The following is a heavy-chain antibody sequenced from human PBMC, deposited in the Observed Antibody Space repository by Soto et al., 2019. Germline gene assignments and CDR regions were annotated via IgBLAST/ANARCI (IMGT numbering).Heavy chain of an antibody. V-gene: IGHV1-18*01. J-gene: IGHJ3*02. Sequence: QVQLVQSGAEVKKPGASVKFSCKASGYTFTSYGISWVRQAPGQGREWMGWISAYNGNTNYAQKLQGRVTMTTDTSTSTACRELRSVRSDDTAVYYCARGVRSSWYQGAVDIWVHGTMVTVSS. CDR1: GYTFTSYG. CDR2: ISAYNGNT. CDR3: ARGVRSSWYQGAVDI. D-gene: IGHD6-13*01.